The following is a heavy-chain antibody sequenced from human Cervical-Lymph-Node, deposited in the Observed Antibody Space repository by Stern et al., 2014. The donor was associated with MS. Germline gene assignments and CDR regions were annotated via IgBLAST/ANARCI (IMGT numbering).Heavy chain of an antibody. CDR2: INPKSGGT. CDR1: GYTFIDYF. D-gene: IGHD3-22*01. Sequence: QEQLVQSGAEVKKPGASVKVSCKASGYTFIDYFMHWVRQAPGQGLEWMGRINPKSGGTKYAQKFQGRVAMTRDTSIGTAYMELSSLGSDDTAVYYCARGFSSGRYGMDVWGQGTTVIVSS. V-gene: IGHV1-2*06. CDR3: ARGFSSGRYGMDV. J-gene: IGHJ6*02.